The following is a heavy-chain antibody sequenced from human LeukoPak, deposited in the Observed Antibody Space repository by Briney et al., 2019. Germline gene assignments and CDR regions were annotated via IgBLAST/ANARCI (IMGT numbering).Heavy chain of an antibody. V-gene: IGHV4-59*01. Sequence: SETLSLTCTVSGVSISSYYWSWIRQPPGKGLEWIGYIYYSGSANYNPSFNSRVTISVDTSNNQFSLKLTSVTAADTAAYYCARGGSYLFCDYWGQGTMVTVSS. CDR2: IYYSGSA. CDR3: ARGGSYLFCDY. CDR1: GVSISSYY. J-gene: IGHJ4*02. D-gene: IGHD1-26*01.